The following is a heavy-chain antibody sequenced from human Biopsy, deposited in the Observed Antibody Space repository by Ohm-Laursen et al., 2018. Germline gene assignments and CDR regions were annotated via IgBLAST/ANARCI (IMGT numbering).Heavy chain of an antibody. CDR2: ISVYNGNT. D-gene: IGHD1-26*01. J-gene: IGHJ4*02. CDR3: ARDVVGRGASFFDF. CDR1: GYTFGNYS. Sequence: SVKVSCKASGYTFGNYSISWVRQAPGQGLERMGWISVYNGNTDYPHKFQGRVTLTTDTSTSTAYMELRSLTSDDTAIYYCARDVVGRGASFFDFWGQGTSVTVSS. V-gene: IGHV1-18*01.